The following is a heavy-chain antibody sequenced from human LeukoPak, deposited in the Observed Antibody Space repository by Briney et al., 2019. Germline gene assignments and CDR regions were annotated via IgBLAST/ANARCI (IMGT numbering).Heavy chain of an antibody. CDR1: GYTFTSYD. CDR2: MNPNSGNT. D-gene: IGHD2-2*01. J-gene: IGHJ6*02. CDR3: ARGGCTSCYYYYYYGMDV. V-gene: IGHV1-8*01. Sequence: ASVKVSCKASGYTFTSYDINWVRQATGQGLEWMGWMNPNSGNTGYAQKFQGRVTMTRNTSISTAYMELGSLRSEDTAVYYCARGGCTSCYYYYYYGMDVWGQGTTVTVSS.